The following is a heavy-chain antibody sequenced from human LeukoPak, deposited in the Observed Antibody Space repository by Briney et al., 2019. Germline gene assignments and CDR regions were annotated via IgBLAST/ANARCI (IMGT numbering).Heavy chain of an antibody. J-gene: IGHJ3*02. Sequence: SETLSLTCTVSGGSISSYYWSWIRQPPGKGLEWIGYIYHSGSIYYNPSLKSRVTISVDRSKNQFSLKLSSVTAADTAVYYCARAPAANEAFDIWGQGTMVTVSS. CDR2: IYHSGSI. CDR3: ARAPAANEAFDI. CDR1: GGSISSYY. V-gene: IGHV4-59*12. D-gene: IGHD6-13*01.